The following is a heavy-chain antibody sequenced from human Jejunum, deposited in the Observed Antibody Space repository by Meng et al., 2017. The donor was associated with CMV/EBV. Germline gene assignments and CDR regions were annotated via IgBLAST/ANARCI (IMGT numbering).Heavy chain of an antibody. V-gene: IGHV4-39*07. D-gene: IGHD2/OR15-2a*01. CDR2: LFNRGRP. CDR3: AREHTTRITDAGLGYFRLDP. Sequence: SSWGETRQPPGEELGWIEHLFNRGRPSYNSSLKSRDTISIDASKNQFSLKLRSVTAADTAIYYCAREHTTRITDAGLGYFRLDPWGQGALVTVSS. CDR1: SS. J-gene: IGHJ5*02.